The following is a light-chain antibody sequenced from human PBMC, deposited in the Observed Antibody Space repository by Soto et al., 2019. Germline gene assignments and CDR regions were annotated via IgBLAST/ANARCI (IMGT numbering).Light chain of an antibody. J-gene: IGKJ4*01. V-gene: IGKV3-15*01. Sequence: ERVMTQSPGTLSVSPGERATLSCRASQSVSNNLAWYQRKHGQAPRLLIYGAYTRAAGIPARFSGSGSGTEFTLTISSLQSEDFGVYYCQQYNNWPLTFGGGTTVEIK. CDR1: QSVSNN. CDR2: GAY. CDR3: QQYNNWPLT.